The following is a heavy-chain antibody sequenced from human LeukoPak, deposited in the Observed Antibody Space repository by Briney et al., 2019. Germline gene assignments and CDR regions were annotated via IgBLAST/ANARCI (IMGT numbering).Heavy chain of an antibody. CDR3: ARDWGEDRTMFFFAF. V-gene: IGHV1-18*01. J-gene: IGHJ4*02. CDR2: ISAYNGNR. D-gene: IGHD3-10*02. Sequence: GASVKVSCKTSGYTFTSFGISWVRQAPGQGLEWMGWISAYNGNRKYAQKVQGRVTLTTDISTSTAYMELGSLRSDDTAVYYCARDWGEDRTMFFFAFWGRGTLVTVSS. CDR1: GYTFTSFG.